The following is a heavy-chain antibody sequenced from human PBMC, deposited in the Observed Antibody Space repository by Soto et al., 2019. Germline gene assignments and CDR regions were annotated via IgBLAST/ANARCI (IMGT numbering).Heavy chain of an antibody. CDR1: GGTFSSYA. J-gene: IGHJ3*02. D-gene: IGHD1-26*01. Sequence: GASVQVSCKASGGTFSSYAISWVRQAPGQGIEWMGGIIPIXXTXXXXXKXXGRVTITADKSTSTAYMELSSLRSEDTAVYYCARAGGSYYSANAFDIWGQGTMVTVSS. CDR2: IIPIXXTX. V-gene: IGHV1-69*06. CDR3: ARAGGSYYSANAFDI.